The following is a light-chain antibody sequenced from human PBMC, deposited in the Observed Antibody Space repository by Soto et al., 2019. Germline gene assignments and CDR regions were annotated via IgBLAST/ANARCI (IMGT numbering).Light chain of an antibody. Sequence: EVVMTQSPATLSVSPGESATLSCRASQFVSTNLAWYQQKPGQAPRLLIYSASTRATGIPARFSGSGSGTEFTLTISSLQSEDSAVYYCQQFNNWPPLTFGGGTKVEI. J-gene: IGKJ4*01. CDR2: SAS. V-gene: IGKV3-15*01. CDR3: QQFNNWPPLT. CDR1: QFVSTN.